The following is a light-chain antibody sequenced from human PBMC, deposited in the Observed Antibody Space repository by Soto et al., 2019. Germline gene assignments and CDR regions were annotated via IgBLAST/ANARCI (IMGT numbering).Light chain of an antibody. Sequence: QSVLTQPPSVSGSPGQSVAISCTGTSSDVGSNNRVSWYQQPPGSAPKLIIYDVSNRPSGIPDRFSGSKSANTASLTISMLQTEDEADYYCSSYTTSNSSVFGTGTRSPS. J-gene: IGLJ1*01. CDR3: SSYTTSNSSV. V-gene: IGLV2-18*02. CDR1: SSDVGSNNR. CDR2: DVS.